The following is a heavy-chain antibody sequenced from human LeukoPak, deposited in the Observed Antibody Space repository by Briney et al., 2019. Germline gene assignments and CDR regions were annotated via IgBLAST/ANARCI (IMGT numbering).Heavy chain of an antibody. D-gene: IGHD4-17*01. CDR3: ARHAAYGDQFDY. V-gene: IGHV4-39*07. CDR1: GDSSSNSIYY. CDR2: IDYSGST. Sequence: SETLSLTCTVSGDSSSNSIYYWAWIRQPPGKGLEWIGSIDYSGSTYYNPSLKSRATISIDTSKNQFSLKLSSVTAADTAVYYCARHAAYGDQFDYWGQGTLVTVSS. J-gene: IGHJ4*02.